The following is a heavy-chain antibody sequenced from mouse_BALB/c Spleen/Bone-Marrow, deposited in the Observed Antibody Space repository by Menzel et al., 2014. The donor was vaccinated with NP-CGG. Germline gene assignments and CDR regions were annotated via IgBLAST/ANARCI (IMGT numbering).Heavy chain of an antibody. CDR2: IDPSDSET. Sequence: QVQLQQSGAELVKPGAPVKLSCKASGYTFTSYWMNWVKQRPGRGLEWIGRIDPSDSETHYNQKFKDKATLTVVKSSSTAYIQLSSLTSEDSAVYYCARALGDGYYYAMDYWGQGTSVTVSS. D-gene: IGHD2-3*01. CDR1: GYTFTSYW. J-gene: IGHJ4*01. CDR3: ARALGDGYYYAMDY. V-gene: IGHV1-69*02.